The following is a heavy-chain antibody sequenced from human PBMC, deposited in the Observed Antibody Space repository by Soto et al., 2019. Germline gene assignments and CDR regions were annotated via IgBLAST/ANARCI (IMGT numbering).Heavy chain of an antibody. V-gene: IGHV4-59*08. CDR2: IYHSGTT. D-gene: IGHD6-6*01. CDR1: DGAISTYY. CDR3: AGLRQLMDKGFGI. J-gene: IGHJ4*03. Sequence: SETLSLTCAVSDGAISTYYWSWIRQPPGKGLEWIGNIYHSGTTNYNPSLKSRVTISIDTSKNQFSLKLSSVTAADTAVYYCAGLRQLMDKGFGIWGQGTLVTVSS.